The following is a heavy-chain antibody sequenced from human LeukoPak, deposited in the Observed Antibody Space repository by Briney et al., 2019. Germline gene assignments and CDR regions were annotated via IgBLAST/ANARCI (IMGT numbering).Heavy chain of an antibody. CDR3: ARDRYYYYYYMDV. CDR2: INPSGGST. Sequence: ASVKVSCKASGYTFTGYYMHWVRQAPGQGLEWMGWINPSGGSTSYAQKFQGRVTMTRDMSTSTVYMELSGLRSEDTAVYYCARDRYYYYYYMDVWGKGTTVTVSS. CDR1: GYTFTGYY. J-gene: IGHJ6*03. V-gene: IGHV1-46*01.